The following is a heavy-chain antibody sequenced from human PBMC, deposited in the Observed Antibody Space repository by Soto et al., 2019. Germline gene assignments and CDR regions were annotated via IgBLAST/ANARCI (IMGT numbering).Heavy chain of an antibody. D-gene: IGHD2-2*01. J-gene: IGHJ1*01. CDR1: GFIFSNYD. Sequence: PGGSLRLSCEASGFIFSNYDMYWVRQGPGKGLEWVALMRSDGSNKYYVDSVKGRFTISRDNSKNMLFLQMDSLRAEYTAVYYCARAHISSEISMPQTFHHWGPGTLVTVSS. CDR3: ARAHISSEISMPQTFHH. CDR2: MRSDGSNK. V-gene: IGHV3-33*01.